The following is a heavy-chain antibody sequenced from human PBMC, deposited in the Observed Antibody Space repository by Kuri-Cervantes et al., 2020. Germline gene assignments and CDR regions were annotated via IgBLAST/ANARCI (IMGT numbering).Heavy chain of an antibody. D-gene: IGHD5-18*01. Sequence: LSLTCAASGFTFSSYAMHWVRQAPGKGLEWVAVISYDGSNKYYADSVKGRFTISRDNSKNTLYLQMNSLRAGDTAVYYCARAGRGYSYGFLLSSEAYGMDVWGQGTTVTVSS. CDR3: ARAGRGYSYGFLLSSEAYGMDV. J-gene: IGHJ6*02. CDR1: GFTFSSYA. CDR2: ISYDGSNK. V-gene: IGHV3-30-3*01.